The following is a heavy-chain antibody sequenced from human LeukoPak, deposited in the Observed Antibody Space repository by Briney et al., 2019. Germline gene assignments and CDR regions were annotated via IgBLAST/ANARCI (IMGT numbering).Heavy chain of an antibody. D-gene: IGHD2-21*02. V-gene: IGHV4-59*01. CDR1: VGSIGSYY. CDR3: ARGVVTAMVDWFDP. J-gene: IGHJ5*02. CDR2: IYYSGST. Sequence: SETLSLTCTVSVGSIGSYYWSWIRQPPWRGLEWFGYIYYSGSTNYNPSLKSRVTISVDTSKNQFSLKLSSVTAADTAVYYCARGVVTAMVDWFDPWGQGTLVTVSS.